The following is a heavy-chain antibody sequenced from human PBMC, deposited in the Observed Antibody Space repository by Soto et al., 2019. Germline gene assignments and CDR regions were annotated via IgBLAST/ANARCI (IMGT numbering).Heavy chain of an antibody. CDR1: GYTFTGYF. V-gene: IGHV1-2*02. J-gene: IGHJ5*02. CDR3: ARGGGTTLAPLP. CDR2: INPNSGAT. D-gene: IGHD3-16*01. Sequence: ASVKVSCKVSGYTFTGYFMHWVRQAPGEGLEWMGWINPNSGATKYAPKFQGRVTMTRDTSNRTAYLELSRLTSDDTAIYYCARGGGTTLAPLPWGQGTPVTVSS.